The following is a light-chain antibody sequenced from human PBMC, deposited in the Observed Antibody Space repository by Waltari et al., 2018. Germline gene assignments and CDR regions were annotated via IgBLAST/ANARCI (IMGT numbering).Light chain of an antibody. J-gene: IGLJ2*01. Sequence: QSALTQPPSASGSPGQSVTISCTGPSSDIGGYHYVSWYQQHPGKAPKLMIYEVNKRPSGVPDRFSGSKSGNTASLTVSGLQAEDEADYYCSSYAGSNNYVVFGGGTKLTVL. CDR3: SSYAGSNNYVV. V-gene: IGLV2-8*01. CDR2: EVN. CDR1: SSDIGGYHY.